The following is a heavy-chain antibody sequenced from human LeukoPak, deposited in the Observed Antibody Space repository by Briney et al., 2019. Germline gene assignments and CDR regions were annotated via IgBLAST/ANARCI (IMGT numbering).Heavy chain of an antibody. J-gene: IGHJ4*02. CDR3: ARVGGIAVAGSPFDY. CDR2: INGDGSST. D-gene: IGHD6-19*01. V-gene: IGHV3-74*01. CDR1: GFTFSTYS. Sequence: PGGSLRLSCAASGFTFSTYSMSWVRQAPGKGLVWVSRINGDGSSTSYADSVKGRFTISRDNAKNSLYLQMNSLRAEDTALYHCARVGGIAVAGSPFDYWGQGTLVTVSS.